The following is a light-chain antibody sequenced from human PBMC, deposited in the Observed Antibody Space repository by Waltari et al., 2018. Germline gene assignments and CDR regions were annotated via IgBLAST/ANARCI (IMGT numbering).Light chain of an antibody. CDR2: AVS. J-gene: IGKJ4*01. CDR3: QQANSFPL. Sequence: DIQMTQSPSSVSASVGDRVTITCRARQGIRSLIAWYKQRPGKAPNRLIYAVSSLQSGVPSRFTGGGAGTDFTLTISSLQPEDFATYYCQQANSFPLFGGGTKVEIK. V-gene: IGKV1-12*01. CDR1: QGIRSL.